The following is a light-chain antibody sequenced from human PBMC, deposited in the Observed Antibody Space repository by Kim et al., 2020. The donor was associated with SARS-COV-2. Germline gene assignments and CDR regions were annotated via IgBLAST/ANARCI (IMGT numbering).Light chain of an antibody. J-gene: IGKJ3*01. CDR2: GAS. Sequence: GERTTPSCRASQSVSSSYLAWYNQKPGQAPRLLIYGASSRATGIPDRFSGSGSGTDFTLTISRLEPEDFAVYYCQQYGSSRFTFGPGTKVDIK. CDR3: QQYGSSRFT. CDR1: QSVSSSY. V-gene: IGKV3-20*01.